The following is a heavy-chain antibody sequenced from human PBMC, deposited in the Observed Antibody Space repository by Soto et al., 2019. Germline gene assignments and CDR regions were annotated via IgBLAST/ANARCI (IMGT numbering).Heavy chain of an antibody. CDR1: GGSFSGYY. D-gene: IGHD3-3*01. Sequence: SETLSLTCAVYGGSFSGYYWSWIRQPPGKGLEWIGYIYYSGSTNYNPSLKSRVTISVDTSKNQFSLKLSYVTAADTVVYYCARDQSFWSGYYTGVFDPWGQGTLVTVSS. V-gene: IGHV4-59*01. J-gene: IGHJ5*02. CDR2: IYYSGST. CDR3: ARDQSFWSGYYTGVFDP.